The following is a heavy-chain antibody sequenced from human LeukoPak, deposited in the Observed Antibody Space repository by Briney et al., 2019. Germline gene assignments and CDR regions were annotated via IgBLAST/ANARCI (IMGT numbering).Heavy chain of an antibody. CDR1: GYTFTGYY. Sequence: GASVRVSCKASGYTFTGYYMHWVRQAPGQGLEWMGWINPNSGGTNYAQKFQGRVTMTRDTSISTAYMELSRLRSDDTAVYYCARTAAIKPTYYYYGMTSGAKGPRSPSP. CDR2: INPNSGGT. J-gene: IGHJ6*02. CDR3: ARTAAIKPTYYYYGMTS. V-gene: IGHV1-2*02. D-gene: IGHD2-2*02.